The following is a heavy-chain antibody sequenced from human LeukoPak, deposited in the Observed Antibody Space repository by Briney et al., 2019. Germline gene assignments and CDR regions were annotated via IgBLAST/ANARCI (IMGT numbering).Heavy chain of an antibody. D-gene: IGHD6-19*01. CDR3: AKTLRESSGREYFDL. J-gene: IGHJ2*01. CDR2: VSGSGGST. Sequence: PGGSLRLSCAASAFTFSSYAMSWVRQAPGKGLEWVSGVSGSGGSTYYADSVKGRFTISRDNSKNTLYLQMNSLRVEDTAEYYCAKTLRESSGREYFDLWGSGTLVTVSS. CDR1: AFTFSSYA. V-gene: IGHV3-23*01.